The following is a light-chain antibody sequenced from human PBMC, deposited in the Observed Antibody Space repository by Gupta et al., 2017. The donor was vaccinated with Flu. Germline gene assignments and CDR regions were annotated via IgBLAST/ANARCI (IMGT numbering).Light chain of an antibody. CDR3: CSFGGNDNLV. CDR1: SDDIGGHNY. J-gene: IGLJ1*01. Sequence: QSALSQPRSVSGSPGPSVTISCTGTSDDIGGHNYVSWDQQTPGKAPKLLIFDVTYRPSRVPARFSASKSGNMASLTISGLQSEDEGDYYCCSFGGNDNLVFGSGTTVIVL. CDR2: DVT. V-gene: IGLV2-11*01.